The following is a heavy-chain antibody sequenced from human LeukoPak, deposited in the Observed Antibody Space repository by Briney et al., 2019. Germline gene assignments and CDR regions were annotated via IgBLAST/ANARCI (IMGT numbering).Heavy chain of an antibody. CDR1: GGSISSGGYY. D-gene: IGHD6-25*01. J-gene: IGHJ4*02. Sequence: SETLSLTCTVSGGSISSGGYYWTWIRQHPGKGLEWIGYIYHSGSTYYNPSLKRRVIITVDTSKNQFSLKLSSVTASDTAVYYSARGRGHPCGGSGYYLDYWGQGTLVTVSS. V-gene: IGHV4-31*03. CDR3: ARGRGHPCGGSGYYLDY. CDR2: IYHSGST.